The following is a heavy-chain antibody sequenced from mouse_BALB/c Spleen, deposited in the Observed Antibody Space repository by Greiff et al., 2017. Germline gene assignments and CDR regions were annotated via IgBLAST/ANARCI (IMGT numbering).Heavy chain of an antibody. CDR2: ISSGGST. CDR1: GFTFSSYA. J-gene: IGHJ1*01. V-gene: IGHV5-6-5*01. CDR3: ARSITTATLWYFDV. Sequence: EVKLVESGGGLVKPGGSLKLSCAASGFTFSSYAMSWVRQTPEKRLEWVASISSGGSTYYPDSVKGRFTISRDNARNILYLQMSSLRSEDTAMYYCARSITTATLWYFDVWGAGTTVTVSS. D-gene: IGHD1-2*01.